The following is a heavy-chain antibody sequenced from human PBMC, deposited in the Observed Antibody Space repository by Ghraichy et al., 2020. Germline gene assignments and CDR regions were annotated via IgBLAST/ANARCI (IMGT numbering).Heavy chain of an antibody. V-gene: IGHV1-3*01. CDR3: ARTTITTSYDY. J-gene: IGHJ4*02. CDR1: GYTFTNYA. CDR2: INAGSGNT. Sequence: ASAKVSCKASGYTFTNYAMHWVRQAPGQRLEWMGWINAGSGNTKYSQKFQGRVTITRDTSASTAYMELSSLRSEDTAVYYCARTTITTSYDYWGQGTLVTVSS. D-gene: IGHD4-11*01.